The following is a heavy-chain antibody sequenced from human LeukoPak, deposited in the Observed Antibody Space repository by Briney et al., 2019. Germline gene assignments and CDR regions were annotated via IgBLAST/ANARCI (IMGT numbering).Heavy chain of an antibody. CDR2: ISDSGSST. Sequence: PGGSLRLSCAASGFTFSRYAMSWVRQAPGKGLEWVSAISDSGSSTYYADSVKGRFTISRDSPRNMLYLQMNSLRAEDTAVYYCAKGVFGSVTVTAVNYWGQGTLVTVSS. CDR1: GFTFSRYA. V-gene: IGHV3-23*01. CDR3: AKGVFGSVTVTAVNY. J-gene: IGHJ4*02. D-gene: IGHD4-17*01.